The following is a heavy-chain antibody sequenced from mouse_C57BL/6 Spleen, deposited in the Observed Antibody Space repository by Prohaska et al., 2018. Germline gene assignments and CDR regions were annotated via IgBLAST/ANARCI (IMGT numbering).Heavy chain of an antibody. V-gene: IGHV5-17*01. Sequence: GGSIYYADSVKGRFTISRHNSKNTLYLQMNSLRAEDMAVYYRAGGGERTPIFDYWGQGTLVAVST. CDR2: GGSI. J-gene: IGHJ4*01. CDR3: AGGGERTPIFDY. D-gene: IGHD6-5*01.